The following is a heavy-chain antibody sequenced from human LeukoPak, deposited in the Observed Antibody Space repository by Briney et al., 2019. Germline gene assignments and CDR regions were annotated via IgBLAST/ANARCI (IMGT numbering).Heavy chain of an antibody. CDR3: ARGALHVFDY. CDR1: GFTFSDYE. V-gene: IGHV3-48*03. Sequence: GGSLRLPCAASGFTFSDYEINWVRQAPGKGLEWVSCISTSGSTTYYADSVKGRFTISRDNAKNSLFLQMNTLTAEDTAVYYCARGALHVFDYWGQGTPVTVSS. D-gene: IGHD3-10*02. J-gene: IGHJ4*02. CDR2: ISTSGSTT.